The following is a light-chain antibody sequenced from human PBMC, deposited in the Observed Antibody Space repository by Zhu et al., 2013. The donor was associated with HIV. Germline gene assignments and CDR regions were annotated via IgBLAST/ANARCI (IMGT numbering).Light chain of an antibody. CDR1: QSLLHSNGYNY. CDR2: LGS. V-gene: IGKV2-28*01. J-gene: IGKJ2*01. CDR3: MQGTHWPYT. Sequence: DIVMTQSPLSLPVTPGEPASISCRSSQSLLHSNGYNYLEWYLQKPGQSPQLLIYLGSNQASGVPDRFSGSGSGTDFTLKISRVRLRMLGYYCMQGTHWPYTFGQGTKLEIK.